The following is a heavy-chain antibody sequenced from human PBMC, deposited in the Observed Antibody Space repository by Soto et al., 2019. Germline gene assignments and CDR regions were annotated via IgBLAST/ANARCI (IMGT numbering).Heavy chain of an antibody. CDR2: IWFDGSNK. V-gene: IGHV3-33*08. CDR1: GFTFSNYG. Sequence: QVQLVESGGGVVQPGRSLRLSCAASGFTFSNYGMHWVRQAPGKGLEWVAVIWFDGSNKYYADSVKGRFTISRDNSKNTLYLRMNSLRAEDTAVYYCAREEMATYYFHYWGQGTLVTVSS. CDR3: AREEMATYYFHY. J-gene: IGHJ4*02.